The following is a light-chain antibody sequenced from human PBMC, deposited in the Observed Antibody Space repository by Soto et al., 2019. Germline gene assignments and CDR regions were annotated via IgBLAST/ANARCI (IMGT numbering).Light chain of an antibody. CDR1: QSVRSK. CDR3: QQYNNWPPWT. CDR2: GAS. V-gene: IGKV3-15*01. J-gene: IGKJ1*01. Sequence: EVVMTQSPDTLSVSAGETVTLSCRASQSVRSKLAWYQQKPGQAPRLFIYGASTRATGIPARFSGSGSGTEFTLTISSLQSEDFAIYYCQQYNNWPPWTFGQGTKVDI.